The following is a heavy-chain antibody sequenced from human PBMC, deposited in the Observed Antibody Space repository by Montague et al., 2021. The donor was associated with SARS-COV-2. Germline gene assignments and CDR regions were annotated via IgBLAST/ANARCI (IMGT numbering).Heavy chain of an antibody. D-gene: IGHD3-10*01. V-gene: IGHV3-74*01. CDR1: GFTFSSYW. CDR3: ASVGEARHYYGSGSNYYGMDV. CDR2: INSDGSST. Sequence: SLRLSCAASGFTFSSYWMHWVRQAPGKGLVWVSRINSDGSSTSYADSVKGRFTISRDNAKNTLYLQMNSLRAEDTAVYYCASVGEARHYYGSGSNYYGMDVWGQGTTVTVSS. J-gene: IGHJ6*02.